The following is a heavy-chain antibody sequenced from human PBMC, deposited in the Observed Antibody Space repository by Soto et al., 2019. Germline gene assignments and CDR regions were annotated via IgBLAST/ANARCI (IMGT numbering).Heavy chain of an antibody. D-gene: IGHD6-19*01. V-gene: IGHV1-18*01. CDR3: ARDAPVAGGAYYYYGMDV. Sequence: QVQLVQSGAEVKKPGASVKVSCKASGYTFTSYGISWVRQAPGQGLEWMGWISAYNGNTNYAQKLQGRVTMTTDTTTSTAYMELRRLRSDDTAVYYCARDAPVAGGAYYYYGMDVWGQGTTVTVSS. CDR2: ISAYNGNT. J-gene: IGHJ6*02. CDR1: GYTFTSYG.